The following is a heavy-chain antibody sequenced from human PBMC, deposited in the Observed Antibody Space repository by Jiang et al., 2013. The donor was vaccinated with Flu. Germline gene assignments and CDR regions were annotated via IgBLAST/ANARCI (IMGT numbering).Heavy chain of an antibody. Sequence: VQLLESGGGLVQPGGSLRLSCAASGFTLSTYEMNWVRQAPGKGLEWLAYIDSSGTHIYYADSVEGRFTMSRDNAKNSLYLQMNSLRAEDTATYYCARETRTVTNVLFDNWGQGILVTVSS. V-gene: IGHV3-48*03. J-gene: IGHJ4*02. CDR3: ARETRTVTNVLFDN. D-gene: IGHD4-17*01. CDR1: GFTLSTYE. CDR2: IDSSGTHI.